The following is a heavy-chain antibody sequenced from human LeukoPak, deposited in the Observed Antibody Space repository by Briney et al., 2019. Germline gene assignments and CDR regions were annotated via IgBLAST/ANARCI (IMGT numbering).Heavy chain of an antibody. CDR2: IYPGDSDT. CDR1: GYSFTNYW. CDR3: ARSNVAPANRGPGAFDI. J-gene: IGHJ3*02. Sequence: GESLKISCQGSGYSFTNYWIGWVRQMPGKGLEWMGIIYPGDSDTRYSPSFQGQVTISADKSISTAYLQWSSLKASDTAMYYCARSNVAPANRGPGAFDIWGQGTMVTVSS. V-gene: IGHV5-51*01. D-gene: IGHD2-2*01.